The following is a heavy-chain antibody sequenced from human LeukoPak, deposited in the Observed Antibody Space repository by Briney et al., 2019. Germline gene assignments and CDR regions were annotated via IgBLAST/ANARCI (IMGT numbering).Heavy chain of an antibody. D-gene: IGHD3-22*01. V-gene: IGHV4-38-2*02. CDR2: IYNSGST. J-gene: IGHJ4*02. CDR1: GYSISSGYY. Sequence: SETLSLTCTVSGYSISSGYYWGWIRQPPGKGLEWIGSIYNSGSTYYNPSLKSRVTISLDTSKNQFSLKLISVTAADTAVYYCARGVGSGYTDYWGQGALVTVSS. CDR3: ARGVGSGYTDY.